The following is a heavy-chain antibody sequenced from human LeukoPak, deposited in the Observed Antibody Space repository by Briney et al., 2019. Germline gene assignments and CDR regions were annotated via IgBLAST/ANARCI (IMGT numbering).Heavy chain of an antibody. Sequence: SETLSLTCTVSSGSISSYYWSWIRQPPGKGLEWIGYIYYSGSTNYNPSLKSRVTISVDTSKNQFSLKLSSVTAADTAVYYCARDRDSGGWFDPWGQGTLVTVSS. D-gene: IGHD3-22*01. CDR1: SGSISSYY. CDR3: ARDRDSGGWFDP. J-gene: IGHJ5*02. CDR2: IYYSGST. V-gene: IGHV4-59*01.